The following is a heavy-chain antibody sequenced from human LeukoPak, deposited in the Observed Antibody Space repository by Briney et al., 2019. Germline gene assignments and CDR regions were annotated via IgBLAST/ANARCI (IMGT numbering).Heavy chain of an antibody. D-gene: IGHD3-3*01. V-gene: IGHV1-8*03. Sequence: AASVKVSCKASGYTFTSYDINWVRQATGQGLEWMGWMNPNSGNTGYAQKFQGRVTITRNTSISTAYMELSSLRSEDTAVYYCARGDFWSGYYGLGYYYMDVWGKGTTVTVSS. CDR2: MNPNSGNT. CDR1: GYTFTSYD. J-gene: IGHJ6*03. CDR3: ARGDFWSGYYGLGYYYMDV.